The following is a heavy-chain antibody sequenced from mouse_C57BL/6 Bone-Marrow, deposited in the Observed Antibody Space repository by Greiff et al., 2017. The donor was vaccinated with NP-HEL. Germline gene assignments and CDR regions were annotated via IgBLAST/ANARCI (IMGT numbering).Heavy chain of an antibody. V-gene: IGHV5-16*01. CDR1: GFTFSDYY. CDR2: INYDGSST. Sequence: VESEGGLVQPGSSMKLSCTASGFTFSDYYMAWVRQVPEKGLEWVANINYDGSSTYYLDSLKSRFIISRDNAKNILYLQMSSLKSEDTATYYCARDRDWYFDVWGTGTTVTVSS. CDR3: ARDRDWYFDV. D-gene: IGHD3-3*01. J-gene: IGHJ1*03.